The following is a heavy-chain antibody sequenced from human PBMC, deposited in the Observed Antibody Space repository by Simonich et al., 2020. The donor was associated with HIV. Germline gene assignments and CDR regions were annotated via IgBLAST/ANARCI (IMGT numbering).Heavy chain of an antibody. CDR2: ITYSVRT. D-gene: IGHD3-10*01. CDR1: SGSFSGYY. V-gene: IGHV4-34*01. CDR3: AREVGYYPPQLEENNAFDF. J-gene: IGHJ3*01. Sequence: QVQLQQWGAGLLKPSETLSLTCAVYSGSFSGYYWSWIRQSPGKGLEWIGEITYSVRTNYNPSLKCRGTISVDTSKKQFSLKLKAVTVADTAVYYCAREVGYYPPQLEENNAFDFWGQGTMVTVSS.